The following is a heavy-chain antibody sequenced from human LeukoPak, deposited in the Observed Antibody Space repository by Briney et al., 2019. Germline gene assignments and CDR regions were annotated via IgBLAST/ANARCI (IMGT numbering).Heavy chain of an antibody. CDR3: ARGASTGTTYFDY. CDR1: GFTFSSYA. Sequence: PGGSLRLSCAASGFTFSSYAMHWVRQAPGKGLEWVAVISYDGSNKYYADSVKGRLTISRDNSKNTLYLQMNSLRAEDTAVYYCARGASTGTTYFDYWGQGTLVTVSS. CDR2: ISYDGSNK. V-gene: IGHV3-30-3*01. D-gene: IGHD1-1*01. J-gene: IGHJ4*02.